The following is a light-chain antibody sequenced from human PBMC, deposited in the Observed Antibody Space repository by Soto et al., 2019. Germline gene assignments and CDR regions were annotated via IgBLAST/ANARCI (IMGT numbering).Light chain of an antibody. Sequence: IQLTQSPSFLSAYVGDRVTITCRASQGISTYLAWYQQKLGKAPKLLIYDASTLQSGVPSRFSGSRSGTEFTLTISSLQPEDFATYYCQQLNGYLELTFGGGTKVDIK. CDR2: DAS. CDR1: QGISTY. V-gene: IGKV1-9*01. J-gene: IGKJ4*01. CDR3: QQLNGYLELT.